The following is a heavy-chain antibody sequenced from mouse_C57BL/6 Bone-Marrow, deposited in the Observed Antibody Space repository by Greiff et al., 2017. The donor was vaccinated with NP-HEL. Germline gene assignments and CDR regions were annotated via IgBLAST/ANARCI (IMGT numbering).Heavy chain of an antibody. CDR3: ARRIYYYGSHAWFAY. J-gene: IGHJ3*01. Sequence: QVQLQQSGAELARPGASVKLSCKASGYTFTSYGISWVKQRTGQGLEWIGEIYPRSGNTYYNEKFKGQGTLTADKSSSTAYMELRSLSSEDAAVYFCARRIYYYGSHAWFAYWGQGTLVTVSA. CDR2: IYPRSGNT. CDR1: GYTFTSYG. V-gene: IGHV1-81*01. D-gene: IGHD1-1*01.